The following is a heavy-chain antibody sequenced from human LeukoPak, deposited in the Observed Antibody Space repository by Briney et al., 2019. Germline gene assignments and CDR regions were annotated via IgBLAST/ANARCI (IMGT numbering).Heavy chain of an antibody. V-gene: IGHV3-48*01. CDR2: ISSGSRTI. Sequence: PGGSLRLSCAASGFTFSAYSMNWVRQAPGKGLEWVSYISSGSRTIYYADSVKGRFTVSRDNAKNSLYLQMNSLRAEDTAVYYCARESITGHRDFDYWGQGTLFTVSS. CDR1: GFTFSAYS. CDR3: ARESITGHRDFDY. D-gene: IGHD1-20*01. J-gene: IGHJ4*02.